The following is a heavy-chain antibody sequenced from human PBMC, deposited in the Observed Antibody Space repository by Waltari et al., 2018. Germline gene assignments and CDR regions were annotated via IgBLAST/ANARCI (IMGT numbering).Heavy chain of an antibody. J-gene: IGHJ4*02. CDR2: ISPSVGTA. Sequence: QVQLVQSGAEVKKPGSSVKVSCKASGSTFSSYAISWVRQAPGKGLEWMGGISPSVGTASYAWKFKGNVTITAEYPTGSAYMGLSRMRSEDTAVYYCARPSYSGYDYFDYWGQGSLVTVSS. CDR3: ARPSYSGYDYFDY. D-gene: IGHD5-12*01. V-gene: IGHV1-69*01. CDR1: GSTFSSYA.